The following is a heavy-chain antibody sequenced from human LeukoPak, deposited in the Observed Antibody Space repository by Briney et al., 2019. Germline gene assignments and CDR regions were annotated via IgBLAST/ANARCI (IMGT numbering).Heavy chain of an antibody. J-gene: IGHJ6*02. D-gene: IGHD5-18*01. CDR3: ARTLYSYGYYYGMDV. CDR2: ISAYNGNT. CDR1: GYTFTSYG. Sequence: GASVRVSCKASGYTFTSYGISWVRQAPGQGLEWMGWISAYNGNTNYAQKLPGRVTMTTDTSTSTAYMELRSLRSDDTAVYYCARTLYSYGYYYGMDVWGQGTTVTVSS. V-gene: IGHV1-18*01.